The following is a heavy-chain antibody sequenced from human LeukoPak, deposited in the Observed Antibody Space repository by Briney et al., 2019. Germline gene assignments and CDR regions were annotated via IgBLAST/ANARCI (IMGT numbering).Heavy chain of an antibody. CDR2: ISTSSSNI. CDR1: GFTFSTYA. D-gene: IGHD3-22*01. J-gene: IGHJ6*02. V-gene: IGHV3-48*02. Sequence: GGSLRLSCAASGFTFSTYAMNWVRQAPGKGLEWVSYISTSSSNIYYADSVKGRFTISRDNAKNSLYLQMNSLRDEDTAVYYCARGGSGYGDYYYFYGMDVWGQGTTVTVSS. CDR3: ARGGSGYGDYYYFYGMDV.